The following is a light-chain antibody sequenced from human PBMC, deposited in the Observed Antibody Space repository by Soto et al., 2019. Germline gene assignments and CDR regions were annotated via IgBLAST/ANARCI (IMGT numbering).Light chain of an antibody. J-gene: IGKJ4*01. CDR2: GAS. CDR1: QSVSSSY. CDR3: QQYGSSRTLT. V-gene: IGKV3-20*01. Sequence: EIVLTHSPCTLSLSPGLRSTLSCRASQSVSSSYLAWYQQKPGQAPRLLIYGASSRATGIPDRFSGSGSGTDFTLTISRLETEDFAVYYCQQYGSSRTLTFGGGTKVDIK.